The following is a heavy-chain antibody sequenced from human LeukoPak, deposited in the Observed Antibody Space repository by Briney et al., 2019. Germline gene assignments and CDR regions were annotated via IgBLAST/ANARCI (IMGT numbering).Heavy chain of an antibody. CDR2: INTNTGNP. D-gene: IGHD2-15*01. CDR3: ARDLGYCSGGSCYPNYYYYGMDV. J-gene: IGHJ6*02. V-gene: IGHV7-4-1*02. Sequence: ASVKVSCKASGYTFTSYAMNWVRQAPGQGLEWMGWINTNTGNPTYAQGFTGRFVFSLDTSVSTAYLQISSLKAEDTAVYYCARDLGYCSGGSCYPNYYYYGMDVWGQGTTVTVSS. CDR1: GYTFTSYA.